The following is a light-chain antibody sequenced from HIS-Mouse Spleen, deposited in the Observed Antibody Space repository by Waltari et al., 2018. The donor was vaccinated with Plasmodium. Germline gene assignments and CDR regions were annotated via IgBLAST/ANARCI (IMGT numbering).Light chain of an antibody. J-gene: IGKJ4*01. Sequence: DIQLTPSPSSLSASVGDRLTITCQASQDISNDLNWYQQKPGKAPKLLIYDASNLETGVPSRFSGSGSGTDVTFTISSLQPEDIATYYCQQYDNLPPLTFGGGTKVEIK. V-gene: IGKV1-33*01. CDR1: QDISND. CDR2: DAS. CDR3: QQYDNLPPLT.